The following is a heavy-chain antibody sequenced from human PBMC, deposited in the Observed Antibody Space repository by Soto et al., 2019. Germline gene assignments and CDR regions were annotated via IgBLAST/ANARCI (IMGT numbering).Heavy chain of an antibody. J-gene: IGHJ6*03. CDR2: IKQDGSEK. CDR1: GFTFSSYW. V-gene: IGHV3-7*01. CDR3: ARTGYSSSWYYYYYMDV. Sequence: GGSLRLSCAASGFTFSSYWMSWVRQAPGKGLEWVANIKQDGSEKYYVDSVKGRFTISRDNAKNSLYLQMNSLRAEDTAVYYCARTGYSSSWYYYYYMDVWGKGTTVTVSS. D-gene: IGHD6-13*01.